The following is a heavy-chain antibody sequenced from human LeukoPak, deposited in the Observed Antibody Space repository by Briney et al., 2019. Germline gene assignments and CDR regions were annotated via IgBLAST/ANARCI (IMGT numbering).Heavy chain of an antibody. CDR2: ISGTAGST. V-gene: IGHV3-23*01. CDR3: AKSSSGSGNYMDV. Sequence: GGSLRLSCEASGFTFINYGMSWVRQAPGKGLEWVSAISGTAGSTYYADSVMGRFTIFRDNSKNTLYLQMNSLRAEDTAVYSCAKSSSGSGNYMDVWGKGTTVTISS. J-gene: IGHJ6*03. D-gene: IGHD3-10*01. CDR1: GFTFINYG.